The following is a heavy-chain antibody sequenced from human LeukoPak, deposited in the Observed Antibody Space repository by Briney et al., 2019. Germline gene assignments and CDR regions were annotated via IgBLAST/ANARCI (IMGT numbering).Heavy chain of an antibody. Sequence: PSETLSLTCTVSGGSISSYYWSWIRQPPGKGLEWIGYIYYRGSTNYNPSLKSRVTISVDTSKNQFSLKLSSVTAADTAVYYCARARYCSSTSCAPGYWGQGTLVTVSS. CDR3: ARARYCSSTSCAPGY. CDR2: IYYRGST. J-gene: IGHJ4*02. V-gene: IGHV4-59*01. D-gene: IGHD2-2*01. CDR1: GGSISSYY.